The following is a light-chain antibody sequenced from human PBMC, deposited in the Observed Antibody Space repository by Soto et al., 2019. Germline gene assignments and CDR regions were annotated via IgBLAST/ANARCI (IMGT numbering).Light chain of an antibody. J-gene: IGKJ5*01. CDR2: GAF. CDR3: QQRSNWPPVIT. Sequence: EIVMTQSPATLSVSPGETATLSCRASQSVSYNLAWYQQKPGQGPRLLIYGAFTRATGIPARFSGSGSGTEFTLTISSLQSEDFAVYYCQQRSNWPPVITFGQGTRLEIK. CDR1: QSVSYN. V-gene: IGKV3-15*01.